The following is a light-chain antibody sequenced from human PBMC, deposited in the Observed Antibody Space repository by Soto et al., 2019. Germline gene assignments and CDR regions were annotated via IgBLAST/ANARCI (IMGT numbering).Light chain of an antibody. J-gene: IGKJ1*01. Sequence: DIVMTQSPDSLAVSLGERATINCKSSQSVLYSSNNKNYLAWYQQKPGQPPKLLIYCACTRESGVPDRFSGSGSGTDFTLSISSLQAEDVAVYYFQQYYSTPPTLGQGTKVEIK. CDR2: CAC. CDR1: QSVLYSSNNKNY. V-gene: IGKV4-1*01. CDR3: QQYYSTPPT.